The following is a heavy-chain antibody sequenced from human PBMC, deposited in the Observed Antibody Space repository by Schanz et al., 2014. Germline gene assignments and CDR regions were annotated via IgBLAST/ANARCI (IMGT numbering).Heavy chain of an antibody. CDR3: ARGYSNIWSPMAY. Sequence: EVQLVESGGGLVQPGRSLRLSCAASGFTFDDYAMHWVRQAPGKGLEWVSGISWNSGSIGYADSVKGRFTISRDNAKNSLSLQMNSLRAEDTAVYYCARGYSNIWSPMAYWGQGTLVAVSS. D-gene: IGHD6-13*01. CDR2: ISWNSGSI. V-gene: IGHV3-9*01. CDR1: GFTFDDYA. J-gene: IGHJ4*02.